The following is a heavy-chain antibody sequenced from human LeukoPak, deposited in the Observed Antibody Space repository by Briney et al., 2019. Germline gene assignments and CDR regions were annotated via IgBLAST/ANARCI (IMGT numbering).Heavy chain of an antibody. CDR1: GFTFSTYG. V-gene: IGHV3-33*06. J-gene: IGHJ4*02. CDR3: ANGDYYDSSGYYPFDY. D-gene: IGHD3-22*01. CDR2: MWYDGSNK. Sequence: GGSLRLSCAASGFTFSTYGMHWVRQAPGKGLEWVAVMWYDGSNKYYADSAKGRFTISRDNSKNTLYLQMNSLRAEDTAVYYCANGDYYDSSGYYPFDYWGQGTLVTVSS.